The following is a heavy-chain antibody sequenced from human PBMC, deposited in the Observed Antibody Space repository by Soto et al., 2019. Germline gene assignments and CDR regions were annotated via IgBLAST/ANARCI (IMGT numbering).Heavy chain of an antibody. V-gene: IGHV1-69*12. J-gene: IGHJ5*02. D-gene: IGHD6-6*01. CDR1: GGTFSSYA. CDR2: IIPIFGKA. CDR3: AVDQRYSSSSNWFDP. Sequence: QVQLVQSGAEVKKPGSSVKVSCKASGGTFSSYAISWVRQAPGQGLEWMGGIIPIFGKANYAQKFQGRVTITADEDTSTAYMYLSSLRSEDTTVYYCAVDQRYSSSSNWFDPWCEGTLVTVSS.